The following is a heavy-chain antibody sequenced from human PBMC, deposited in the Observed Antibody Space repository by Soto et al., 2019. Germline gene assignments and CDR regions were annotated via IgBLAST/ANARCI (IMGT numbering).Heavy chain of an antibody. CDR3: ARQNPYYDFWSGYYADMDY. J-gene: IGHJ4*02. CDR1: GGSISSSSYY. Sequence: SETLSLTCTVSGGSISSSSYYWGWIRQPPGKGLEWIGSIYYSGSTYYNPSLKSRVTISVDTSKNQFSLKLSSVTAADTAVYYCARQNPYYDFWSGYYADMDYWGQGTLVTISS. V-gene: IGHV4-39*01. CDR2: IYYSGST. D-gene: IGHD3-3*01.